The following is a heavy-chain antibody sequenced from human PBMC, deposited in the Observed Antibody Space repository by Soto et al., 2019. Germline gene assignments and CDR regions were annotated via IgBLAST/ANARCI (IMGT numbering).Heavy chain of an antibody. D-gene: IGHD3-16*01. CDR1: GGTFSSYT. V-gene: IGHV1-69*02. CDR3: ARGLYDYIWGSYIV. Sequence: VKVSCKASGGTFSSYTISWVRQAPGQGLEWMGRIIPISGIANYAQKFQGRVTITRNTSTSTAYMELSSLRSEDTAVYYCARGLYDYIWGSYIVWGQGTLVTV. CDR2: IIPISGIA. J-gene: IGHJ4*02.